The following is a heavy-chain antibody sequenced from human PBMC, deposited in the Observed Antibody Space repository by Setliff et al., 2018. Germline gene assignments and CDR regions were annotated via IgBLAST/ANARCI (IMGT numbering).Heavy chain of an antibody. CDR1: GGIFNSFS. D-gene: IGHD6-6*01. J-gene: IGHJ6*03. CDR2: IIPLFETT. CDR3: ALEYSNSSPTVYYYMDV. Sequence: SVKVSCKASGGIFNSFSITWVRQAPGQGLEWMGRIIPLFETTNYVEKFQGRVTITADKSTSTAYMELSRLTSEDTAVYYCALEYSNSSPTVYYYMDVWGEGTTVTVSS. V-gene: IGHV1-69*06.